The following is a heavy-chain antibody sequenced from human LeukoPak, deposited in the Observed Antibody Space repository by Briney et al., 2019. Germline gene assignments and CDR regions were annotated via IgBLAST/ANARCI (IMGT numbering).Heavy chain of an antibody. CDR2: IYYSGST. J-gene: IGHJ6*02. CDR1: GGSISSISDY. D-gene: IGHD2-21*02. CDR3: ARICGGDCHYYYYCGMDV. Sequence: PSETLSLTCTVSGGSISSISDYWGWIRQPPGKGLEWIGSIYYSGSTYYNPSLKSRVTISVDTSKNQFSLKLSSVTAADTAVYYCARICGGDCHYYYYCGMDVWGQGTTVTVSS. V-gene: IGHV4-39*01.